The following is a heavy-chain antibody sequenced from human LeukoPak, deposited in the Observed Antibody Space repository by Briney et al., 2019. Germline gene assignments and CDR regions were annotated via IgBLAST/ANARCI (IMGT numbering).Heavy chain of an antibody. Sequence: SETLSLTCTVSGGSISNGSNYWSWIRQPAGKGLEWIGRIYSRGATDYNPSLKSRVTISINTSKNQFSLELSSVTAADTAVYYCAKEEIMADDAFDIWGQGTMVTVSS. D-gene: IGHD5-12*01. J-gene: IGHJ3*02. CDR2: IYSRGAT. CDR3: AKEEIMADDAFDI. CDR1: GGSISNGSNY. V-gene: IGHV4-61*02.